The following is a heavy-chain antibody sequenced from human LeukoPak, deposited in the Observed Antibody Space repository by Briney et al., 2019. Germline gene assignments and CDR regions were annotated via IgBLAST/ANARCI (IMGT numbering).Heavy chain of an antibody. V-gene: IGHV3-21*01. CDR3: ARDAHYYDSSGITPFDY. CDR2: ISSSSSYI. D-gene: IGHD3-22*01. CDR1: GFTFSSYE. Sequence: PGGSLRLSCAASGFTFSSYEMNWVRQAPGKGLEWVSSISSSSSYIYYADSVKGRFTISRDNAKNSLYLQMNSLRAEDTAVYYCARDAHYYDSSGITPFDYWGQGTLVTVSS. J-gene: IGHJ4*02.